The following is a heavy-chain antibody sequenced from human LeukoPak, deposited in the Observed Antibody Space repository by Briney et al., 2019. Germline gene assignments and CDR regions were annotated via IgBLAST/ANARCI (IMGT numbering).Heavy chain of an antibody. CDR3: ARLSAL. J-gene: IGHJ4*02. V-gene: IGHV1-2*02. Sequence: GASVKVSCKPSGYPFSDYYIHWIRQASGQGLESMGWINPKNGETKYAQRSQGRLTITMDRSIDTDYMELRRLRYDDTAVYYCARLSALWGQGALVTVPS. CDR1: GYPFSDYY. CDR2: INPKNGET.